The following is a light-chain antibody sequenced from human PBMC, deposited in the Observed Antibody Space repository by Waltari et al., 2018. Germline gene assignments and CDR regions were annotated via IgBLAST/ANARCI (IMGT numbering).Light chain of an antibody. CDR1: SGTIASNY. CDR3: QSYDRSTVI. V-gene: IGLV6-57*03. J-gene: IGLJ2*01. Sequence: NFILTQPHSVSESPGKTITIHSTRSSGTIASNYVQWYRQRPGSAPTTLINEDNQRASGVPYRFSGSIDYSSNSAFLTISTLKTEDEADYYCQSYDRSTVIFGGGTKLTVL. CDR2: EDN.